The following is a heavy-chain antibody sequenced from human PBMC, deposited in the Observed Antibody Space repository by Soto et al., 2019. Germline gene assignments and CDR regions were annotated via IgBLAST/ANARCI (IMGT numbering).Heavy chain of an antibody. CDR1: GFSFSSYA. CDR3: AKPHITVVVAASVDY. J-gene: IGHJ4*02. D-gene: IGHD2-15*01. CDR2: ISGSGGST. Sequence: GRSLRLSCAAAGFSFSSYAMSWVRQAPGKGLEWVSAISGSGGSTYYADSVKGRFTISRDNSKNTLYLQMNSLRAEDTAVYYCAKPHITVVVAASVDYWGQGTLVT. V-gene: IGHV3-23*01.